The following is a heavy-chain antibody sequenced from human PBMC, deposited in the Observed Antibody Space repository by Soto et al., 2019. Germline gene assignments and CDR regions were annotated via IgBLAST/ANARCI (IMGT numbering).Heavy chain of an antibody. CDR3: AGEKVGTTGIDF. CDR2: MNPNSGNT. D-gene: IGHD1-26*01. Sequence: QAQLLQSGAEVQKPGASVKVSCKASGYTFTGYDINWVRQATGQGLEWMGWMNPNSGNTGYAQNFQGRVTMTRDNSLTTAYMDLTSMRDDDSAVYYCAGEKVGTTGIDFWGQGTLVTVSS. V-gene: IGHV1-8*01. J-gene: IGHJ4*02. CDR1: GYTFTGYD.